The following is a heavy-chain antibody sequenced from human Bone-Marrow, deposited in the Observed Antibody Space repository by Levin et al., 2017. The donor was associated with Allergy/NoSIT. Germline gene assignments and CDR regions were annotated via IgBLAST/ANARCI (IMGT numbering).Heavy chain of an antibody. CDR1: GGSISSGDYY. V-gene: IGHV4-30-4*01. CDR3: AGYYGDYSYFQH. CDR2: IYYSGST. D-gene: IGHD4-17*01. J-gene: IGHJ1*01. Sequence: SETLSLTCTVSGGSISSGDYYWSWIRQPPGKGLEWIGYIYYSGSTYYNPSLKSRVTISVDTSKNQFSLKLSSVTAADTAVYYCAGYYGDYSYFQHWGQGTLVTVSS.